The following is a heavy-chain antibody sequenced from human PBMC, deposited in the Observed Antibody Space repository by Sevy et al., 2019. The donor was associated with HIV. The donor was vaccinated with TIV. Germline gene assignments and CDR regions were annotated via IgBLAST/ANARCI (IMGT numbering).Heavy chain of an antibody. D-gene: IGHD3-10*01. CDR1: GFTFSSYG. CDR2: IWYDGSNK. CDR3: ARDRGYGSGNFDY. J-gene: IGHJ4*02. V-gene: IGHV3-33*01. Sequence: GGSLRLSCAASGFTFSSYGMHWVRQAPGKGLEWVAVIWYDGSNKYYADSVKGRFTISRDNSKNTLYLQMNSLRAGDTAVYYCARDRGYGSGNFDYWGQGTLVTVSS.